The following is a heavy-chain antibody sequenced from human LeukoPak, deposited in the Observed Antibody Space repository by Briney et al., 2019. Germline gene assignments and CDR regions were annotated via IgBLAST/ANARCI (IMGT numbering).Heavy chain of an antibody. V-gene: IGHV3-30*18. CDR2: ISHDGSLK. CDR1: GFTFSSYG. CDR3: AKKNSYGSGAGDPLDV. D-gene: IGHD3-10*01. J-gene: IGHJ3*01. Sequence: PGGSLRLSCAASGFTFSSYGMHWVRQAPGKGLEWVAIISHDGSLKYFLDSVRGRFTISRDNSKNTLYLQMDSLRADDTAVYYCAKKNSYGSGAGDPLDVWGHGTLVTVSS.